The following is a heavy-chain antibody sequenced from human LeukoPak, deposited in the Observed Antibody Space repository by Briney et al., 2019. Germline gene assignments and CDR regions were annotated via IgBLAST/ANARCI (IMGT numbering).Heavy chain of an antibody. Sequence: PSETLSLTCTVSGGSISSYYWSWIRQPAGKGLEWIGRIYTSGSTNYNPSLKSRVTISVDTSKNQFSLKLSSVTAADTAVYYCARAGYYYDSSGYHVSHFDYWGQGTLVTVSS. J-gene: IGHJ4*02. D-gene: IGHD3-22*01. V-gene: IGHV4-4*07. CDR1: GGSISSYY. CDR2: IYTSGST. CDR3: ARAGYYYDSSGYHVSHFDY.